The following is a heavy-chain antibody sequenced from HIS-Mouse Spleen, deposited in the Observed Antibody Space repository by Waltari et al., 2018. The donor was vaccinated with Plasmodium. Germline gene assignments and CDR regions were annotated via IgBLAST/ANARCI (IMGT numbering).Heavy chain of an antibody. V-gene: IGHV4-34*01. CDR2: INHSGTT. CDR3: ARAPIRDAFDI. D-gene: IGHD3-9*01. Sequence: QVQLQQWGAGLLKPSETLSLTCAVYGGSFSGYYWSWIRQPPGKGLEWIGEINHSGTTNSTPSLKRRVTISVYTSKNQFSLKLSSVTAADTAVYYCARAPIRDAFDIWGQGTMVTVSS. CDR1: GGSFSGYY. J-gene: IGHJ3*02.